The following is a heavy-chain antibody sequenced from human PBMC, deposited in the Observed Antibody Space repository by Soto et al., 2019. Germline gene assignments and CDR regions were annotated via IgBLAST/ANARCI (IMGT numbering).Heavy chain of an antibody. V-gene: IGHV4-31*03. Sequence: SETLSLTCTVSGGSISSGGYYWSWIRQHPGKGLEWIGYIYYSGSTYYNPSLKSRVTISVDTSKNQFSLKLSSVTTADTAVYYCASSYAGGGNRFYYYGMDVWGQGTTVTVSS. D-gene: IGHD2-15*01. CDR1: GGSISSGGYY. CDR2: IYYSGST. J-gene: IGHJ6*02. CDR3: ASSYAGGGNRFYYYGMDV.